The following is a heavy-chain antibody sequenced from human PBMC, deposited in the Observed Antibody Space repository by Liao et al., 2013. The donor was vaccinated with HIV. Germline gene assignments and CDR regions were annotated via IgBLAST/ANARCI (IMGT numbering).Heavy chain of an antibody. Sequence: QVQLQESGPGLVKPSETLSLTCTVSGGSISSYYFSWIRQPAGKGLEWIGRIYTSGTTNYNPSLKSRLTISVDTSKKQFSLKLSSVTAADTAMYYCARAGVRVRAFDIWGRRDNGHRLF. D-gene: IGHD3-10*01. CDR3: ARAGVRVRAFDI. J-gene: IGHJ3*02. CDR1: GGSISSYY. CDR2: IYTSGTT. V-gene: IGHV4-4*07.